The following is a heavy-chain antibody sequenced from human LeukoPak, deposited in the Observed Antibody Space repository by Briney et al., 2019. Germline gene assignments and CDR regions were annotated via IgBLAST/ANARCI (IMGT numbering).Heavy chain of an antibody. Sequence: PGGSLRLSCAASGFTFSSYEMNWVRQAPGKGLEWVSKISSSGSTINYADSVKGRFTISRDNAKNSLYLQMNNLRAEDTAVYYCARDLKKDSNIVVVTALWYWGQGTLVTVSS. D-gene: IGHD2-21*02. CDR2: ISSSGSTI. CDR1: GFTFSSYE. J-gene: IGHJ4*02. CDR3: ARDLKKDSNIVVVTALWY. V-gene: IGHV3-48*03.